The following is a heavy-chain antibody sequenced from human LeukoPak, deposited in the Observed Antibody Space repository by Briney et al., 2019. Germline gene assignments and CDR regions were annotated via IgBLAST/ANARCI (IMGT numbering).Heavy chain of an antibody. V-gene: IGHV3-21*01. J-gene: IGHJ2*01. CDR2: ISSSSYI. CDR3: ARERDGDWYFDL. CDR1: GFTFSSYN. D-gene: IGHD4-17*01. Sequence: GGSLRLSCAASGFTFSSYNMNWVRQAPGKGLEWVSSISSSSYIYYADSVKGRFTISRDNAKNSLYLQMNSLRAEDTAVYYCARERDGDWYFDLWGRGTLVTVSS.